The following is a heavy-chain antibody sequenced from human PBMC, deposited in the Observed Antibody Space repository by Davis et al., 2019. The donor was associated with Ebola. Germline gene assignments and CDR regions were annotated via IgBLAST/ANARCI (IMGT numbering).Heavy chain of an antibody. CDR2: INPSDGST. D-gene: IGHD3-10*01. J-gene: IGHJ5*02. V-gene: IGHV1-46*01. Sequence: ASVQVSCKASGYTFTSYYMHWVRQAPGQGLEWMGIINPSDGSTSYAQKFQGRVTMTRDTSTSTVYMELSSLRSEDTAVYYCAREGYGSGIHSNWFDPWGQGTLVTVSS. CDR1: GYTFTSYY. CDR3: AREGYGSGIHSNWFDP.